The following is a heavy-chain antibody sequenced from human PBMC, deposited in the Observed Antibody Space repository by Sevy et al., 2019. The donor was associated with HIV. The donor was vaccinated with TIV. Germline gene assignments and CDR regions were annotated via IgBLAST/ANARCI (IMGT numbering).Heavy chain of an antibody. CDR3: AKDRGWQVVVVPAAIDY. Sequence: YLRLSCAASGFTFSSYGMHWVRQAPGKGLERVAVISYDGSNKYYADSVKGRFTISRDNSKNTQYLQMNSLRAEDTAVYYCAKDRGWQVVVVPAAIDYWGQGTLVYVSS. CDR2: ISYDGSNK. D-gene: IGHD2-2*01. J-gene: IGHJ4*02. V-gene: IGHV3-30*18. CDR1: GFTFSSYG.